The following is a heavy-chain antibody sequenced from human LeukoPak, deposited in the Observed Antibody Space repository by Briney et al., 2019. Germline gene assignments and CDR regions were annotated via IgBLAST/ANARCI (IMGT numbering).Heavy chain of an antibody. Sequence: PSETLSLTCTVSGCFISSYYWSWIRQPPGKGPEWIGNIYYSGSTNYNPSPKSRVTISVDTSKNQFSLKLSSMTAADTAVYYCARTYYYYYGMDVWGQGTTVTVSS. CDR2: IYYSGST. V-gene: IGHV4-59*08. CDR1: GCFISSYY. CDR3: ARTYYYYYGMDV. J-gene: IGHJ6*02.